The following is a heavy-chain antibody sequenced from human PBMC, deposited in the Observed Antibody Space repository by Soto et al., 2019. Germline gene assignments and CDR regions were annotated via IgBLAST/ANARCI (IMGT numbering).Heavy chain of an antibody. CDR3: ARAVLYYDILTGLEY. V-gene: IGHV3-64*01. Sequence: EVQLVESGGGSVQPGGSLRLSCAASGFTFSSYAMHWVRQAPGKGLEYVSAISSNGGSTYYANSVKGRFTISRDNSKNPLYLQMGSLRAEDMAVYYCARAVLYYDILTGLEYWGQGTLVTVSS. J-gene: IGHJ4*02. CDR1: GFTFSSYA. CDR2: ISSNGGST. D-gene: IGHD3-9*01.